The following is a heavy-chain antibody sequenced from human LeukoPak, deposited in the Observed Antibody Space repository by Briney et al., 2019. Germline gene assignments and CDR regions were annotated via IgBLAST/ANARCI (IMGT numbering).Heavy chain of an antibody. CDR3: ARALYYYGSGNGY. V-gene: IGHV3-30*03. D-gene: IGHD3-10*01. CDR2: ISYDGSNK. CDR1: GLNLSSYW. J-gene: IGHJ4*02. Sequence: GGSLRLSCTASGLNLSSYWMSWVRQAPGKGLEWVAVISYDGSNKYYADSVKGRFTISRDNSKNTLYLQMNSLRAEDTAVYYCARALYYYGSGNGYWGQGTLVTVSS.